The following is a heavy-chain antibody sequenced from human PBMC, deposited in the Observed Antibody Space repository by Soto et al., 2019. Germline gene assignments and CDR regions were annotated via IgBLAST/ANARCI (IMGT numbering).Heavy chain of an antibody. CDR1: AYAFTRYD. D-gene: IGHD3-10*01. CDR2: MNPNSGNT. V-gene: IGHV1-8*01. Sequence: ASVKVAWKGSAYAFTRYDINWVRQATGQGLEWMGWMNPNSGNTGFAQKVQGRVTMTRNASISTAYMELSSLTSEDTAVYYCTSATYGSGRRLFDPCPQRTLVTVSS. CDR3: TSATYGSGRRLFDP. J-gene: IGHJ5*02.